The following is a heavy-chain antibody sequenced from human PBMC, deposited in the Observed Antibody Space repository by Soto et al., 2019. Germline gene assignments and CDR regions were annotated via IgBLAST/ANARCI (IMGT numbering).Heavy chain of an antibody. Sequence: EVQLVESGGGLVQPGGSLRLSCAASGFTFSSYWMSWVRQAPGKGLEWVANIKQDGSEKYYVDSVKGRFTISRDNAKNSLYLQMNSLRAEDTAVYYCAREGYGYCTNGVCYTGWFDPWGPGTLVTVSS. D-gene: IGHD2-8*01. CDR2: IKQDGSEK. J-gene: IGHJ5*02. CDR3: AREGYGYCTNGVCYTGWFDP. CDR1: GFTFSSYW. V-gene: IGHV3-7*01.